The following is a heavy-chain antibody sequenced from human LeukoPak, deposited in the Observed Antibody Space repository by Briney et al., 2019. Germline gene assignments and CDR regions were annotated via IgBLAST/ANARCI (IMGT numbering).Heavy chain of an antibody. D-gene: IGHD3-22*01. CDR1: GSGYSISGGFY. CDR2: IYHTGST. V-gene: IGHV4-38-2*02. Sequence: SETLSLTCTVSGSGYSISGGFYWGWIRQPPGKGLEWIGSIYHTGSTYYNPSLKSRATISVDTSKNQFSLKLKLVTAADTAVYYCAGQFDSSGSYFYWGQGTLVPVSS. CDR3: AGQFDSSGSYFY. J-gene: IGHJ4*02.